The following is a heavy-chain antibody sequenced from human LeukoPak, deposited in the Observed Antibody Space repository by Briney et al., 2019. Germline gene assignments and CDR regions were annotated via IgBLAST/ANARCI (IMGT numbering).Heavy chain of an antibody. J-gene: IGHJ5*02. Sequence: SVKVSCKASGGTFSSYAISWVRQAPGQGLEWMGGIIPIFGTANYAQKFQGGVTITADESTSTAYMELSSLRSEDTAVYYCARRCSGGSCYLNWFDPWGQGTLVTVSS. CDR2: IIPIFGTA. V-gene: IGHV1-69*13. CDR1: GGTFSSYA. D-gene: IGHD2-15*01. CDR3: ARRCSGGSCYLNWFDP.